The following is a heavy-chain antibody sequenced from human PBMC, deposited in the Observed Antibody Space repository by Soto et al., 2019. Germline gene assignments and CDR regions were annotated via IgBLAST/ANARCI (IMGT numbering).Heavy chain of an antibody. V-gene: IGHV3-21*01. CDR2: LNGRGNYI. CDR3: VREAGKVGTNSAFAY. CDR1: GFTFSTYT. J-gene: IGHJ4*02. Sequence: EAQVVESGGALVKPWGSLRLSCASSGFTFSTYTMNWFRQSPGKGLEWVSSLNGRGNYIYYAESVKGGVTISRDNAKNSLYLQMSRLRAEDTALYYCVREAGKVGTNSAFAYAGLGALVTVSS. D-gene: IGHD1-26*01.